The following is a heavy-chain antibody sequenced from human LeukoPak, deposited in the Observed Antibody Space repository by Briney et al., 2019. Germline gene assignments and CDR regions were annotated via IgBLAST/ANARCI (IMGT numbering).Heavy chain of an antibody. CDR2: ISSSSSYI. D-gene: IGHD6-13*01. V-gene: IGHV3-21*01. J-gene: IGHJ3*02. Sequence: GGSLRLSCAASGFTFSSYAMSWVRQAPGKGLEWVSSISSSSSYIYYADSVKGRFTISRDNAKNSLYLQMNSLRAEDTAVYYCARDQQLVPSALDIWGQGTMVTVSS. CDR3: ARDQQLVPSALDI. CDR1: GFTFSSYA.